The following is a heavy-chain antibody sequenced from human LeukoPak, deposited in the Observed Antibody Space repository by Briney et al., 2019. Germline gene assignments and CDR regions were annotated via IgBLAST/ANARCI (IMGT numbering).Heavy chain of an antibody. CDR1: GYTFSSYG. V-gene: IGHV1-18*01. Sequence: ASVKVSCKASGYTFSSYGISWMRQAPGQGLEWMGWISAYNGNTNYAQKLQGRVTMTTDTSTSTAYMELGSLRSDDTAVYYCARGRDYYGSGSFVDVWGQGTTVTVSS. J-gene: IGHJ6*02. D-gene: IGHD3-10*01. CDR2: ISAYNGNT. CDR3: ARGRDYYGSGSFVDV.